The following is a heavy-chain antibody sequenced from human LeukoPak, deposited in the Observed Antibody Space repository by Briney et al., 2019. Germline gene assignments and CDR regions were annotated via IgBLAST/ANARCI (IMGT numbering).Heavy chain of an antibody. J-gene: IGHJ5*01. Sequence: KPSGTLSLTCSASGDDISSSNWWTWVSQPPQKGLEWIGEVYHSGSTNYNPSLKNRIYMSVDKSQNRFSLRLTSVTAADTAVYFCARVSGSGLYFKSFDPWGQGTLVIVSS. CDR2: VYHSGST. CDR3: ARVSGSGLYFKSFDP. V-gene: IGHV4-4*02. D-gene: IGHD3-10*01. CDR1: GDDISSSNW.